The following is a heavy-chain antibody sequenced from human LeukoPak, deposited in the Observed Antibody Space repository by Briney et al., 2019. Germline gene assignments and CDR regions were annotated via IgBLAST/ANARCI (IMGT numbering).Heavy chain of an antibody. CDR1: GFTFNRYD. V-gene: IGHV3-23*01. Sequence: GGSLRLSCAASGFTFNRYDMRWLRQAPGKGLEGVSAITGSGGSTYYADSVRGRFTISRDDSKNTLYLLMNRLRAEDTAVYYCAKEDTLTTVYFDYWGQGTPVTVSS. J-gene: IGHJ4*02. D-gene: IGHD4-17*01. CDR2: ITGSGGST. CDR3: AKEDTLTTVYFDY.